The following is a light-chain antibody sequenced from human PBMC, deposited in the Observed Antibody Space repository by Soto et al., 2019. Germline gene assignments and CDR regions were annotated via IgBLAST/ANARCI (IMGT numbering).Light chain of an antibody. V-gene: IGKV1-39*01. CDR1: QSISSY. CDR2: AAS. J-gene: IGKJ2*01. Sequence: DIQMTQSPSSLSASVGDRVTITCRASQSISSYLNWYQQKPGKAPKRLIYAASSLQSGVPSRFSGSGSGTDFTLTISSLQPEDFATYYCQQSYSTLYTVGQGTKLEIK. CDR3: QQSYSTLYT.